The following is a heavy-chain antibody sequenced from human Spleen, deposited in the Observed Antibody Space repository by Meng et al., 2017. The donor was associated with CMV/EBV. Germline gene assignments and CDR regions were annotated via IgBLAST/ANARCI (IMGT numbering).Heavy chain of an antibody. Sequence: GGSLRLSCAASGFTFSTYTMNWVRQAPGRGLEWVSTIVGTGGSTYYADSVRGRFTISRDNSKKTLYLQMNSLKAGDTALYYCAKEITANGSSLYYWGQGVLVTVSS. CDR3: AKEITANGSSLYY. CDR1: GFTFSTYT. V-gene: IGHV3-23*01. J-gene: IGHJ4*02. CDR2: IVGTGGST. D-gene: IGHD3-10*01.